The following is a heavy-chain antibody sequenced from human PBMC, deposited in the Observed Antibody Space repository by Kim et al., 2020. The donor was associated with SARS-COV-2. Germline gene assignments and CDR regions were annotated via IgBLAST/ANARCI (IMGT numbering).Heavy chain of an antibody. D-gene: IGHD3-9*01. J-gene: IGHJ4*02. CDR2: ISYDGSIE. Sequence: LSLTCAVSGFTFSAFGMHWVRQAPGKGLEWVAVISYDGSIESSADSVKGRFTISRDNSRNTLYLQLSGLRTEDTAVYYCARDLDPYFDILIGYSAFDYWGQGTLVTVSS. CDR1: GFTFSAFG. V-gene: IGHV3-30*03. CDR3: ARDLDPYFDILIGYSAFDY.